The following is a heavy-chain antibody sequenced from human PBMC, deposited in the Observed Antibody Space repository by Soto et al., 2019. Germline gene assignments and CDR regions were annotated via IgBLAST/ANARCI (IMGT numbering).Heavy chain of an antibody. CDR1: GFTFSNYA. CDR3: AKSRDSDSSGEFYDF. CDR2: IGGRATSA. V-gene: IGHV3-23*01. J-gene: IGHJ4*02. D-gene: IGHD3-22*01. Sequence: EVQLLESGGGLVQPGGSLRLSCAASGFTFSNYAMSWVRQAPGKGLEWVSGIGGRATSAYYADSVKGRFAISRDNSYNTLFLQLNSLRAEDTAVYYCAKSRDSDSSGEFYDFWGQGTLVSVSS.